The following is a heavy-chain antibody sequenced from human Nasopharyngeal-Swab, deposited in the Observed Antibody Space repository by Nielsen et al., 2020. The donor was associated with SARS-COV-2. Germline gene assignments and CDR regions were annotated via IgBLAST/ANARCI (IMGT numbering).Heavy chain of an antibody. V-gene: IGHV3-33*01. CDR3: AAGRWYRGGNDAFDI. CDR1: GFTFSSYG. CDR2: IWYDGTNQ. J-gene: IGHJ3*02. D-gene: IGHD4-23*01. Sequence: GESLKISCAASGFTFSSYGMHWVRQAPGKGLEWVAVIWYDGTNQYYADSVKGRFTISRDDSKNTLYLQMNSLRAEDTAVYYCAAGRWYRGGNDAFDIWGQGTMVTVSS.